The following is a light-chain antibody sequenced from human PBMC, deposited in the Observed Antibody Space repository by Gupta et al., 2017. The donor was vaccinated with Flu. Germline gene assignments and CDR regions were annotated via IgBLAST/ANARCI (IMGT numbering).Light chain of an antibody. CDR1: NSTIGENY. Sequence: QSVLTRLPSVSAAPGQKVSISGSGINSTIGENYVCWYQQRPVTAPKLLIYDDNKRRTVIPDRFSGTKSGTSATMGITGLQTGVEADYYSGSCDDIQSGVVFGGGTKPTVL. CDR2: DDN. V-gene: IGLV1-51*01. J-gene: IGLJ2*01. CDR3: GSCDDIQSGVV.